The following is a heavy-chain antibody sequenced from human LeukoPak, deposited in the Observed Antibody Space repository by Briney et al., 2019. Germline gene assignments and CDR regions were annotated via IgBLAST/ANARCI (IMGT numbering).Heavy chain of an antibody. Sequence: GQSLKISCPASAYSFTTYWIAWVRQMPGKGLGWMGIIYPGDSETRYSPTFQRQLTISADKSISSAYLQWSSLKPSDTAMYYCARVNREVVAAIYWGQGTLVTVSS. CDR3: ARVNREVVAAIY. CDR2: IYPGDSET. V-gene: IGHV5-51*01. CDR1: AYSFTTYW. J-gene: IGHJ4*02. D-gene: IGHD2-15*01.